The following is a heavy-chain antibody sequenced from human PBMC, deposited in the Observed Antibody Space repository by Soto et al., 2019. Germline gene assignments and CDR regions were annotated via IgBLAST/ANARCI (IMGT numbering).Heavy chain of an antibody. CDR2: ISSSSSYT. J-gene: IGHJ6*02. D-gene: IGHD3-10*01. CDR1: GFTFSDYY. V-gene: IGHV3-11*06. Sequence: QVQLVESGGDLVKPGGSLRLSCAASGFTFSDYYMSWIRQAPGKGLEWVSYISSSSSYTNYADSVKGRFTISRDNAKNSLYLQMNSLRAEDTAVYYCARVRAGYYGSGLGGMDVWGQGTTVTVSS. CDR3: ARVRAGYYGSGLGGMDV.